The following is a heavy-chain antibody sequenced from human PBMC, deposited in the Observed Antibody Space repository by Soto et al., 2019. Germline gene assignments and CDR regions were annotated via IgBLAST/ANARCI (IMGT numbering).Heavy chain of an antibody. V-gene: IGHV3-66*01. Sequence: EVQLVESGGGLVQPGGSLSLSCAASGFTVSTKYMSWVRQAPGKGLEWVSVIYSGGRTYYSDTVMGRFTISRYNSKNTVNLQINSRRAEYAAVYYCARDLWAADCWGQGTVVTVS. CDR1: GFTVSTKY. CDR2: IYSGGRT. D-gene: IGHD3-16*01. J-gene: IGHJ4*02. CDR3: ARDLWAADC.